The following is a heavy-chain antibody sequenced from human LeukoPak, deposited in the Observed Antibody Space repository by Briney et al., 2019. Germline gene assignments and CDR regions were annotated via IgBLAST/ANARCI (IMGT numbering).Heavy chain of an antibody. CDR1: GFTFSKYW. D-gene: IGHD6-19*01. Sequence: PGGSLILSCAAPGFTFSKYWMLSVRQAPGKGLESVSRINTDGTVTTYADSVKGRFTVSRDNADNTMFLQMNSVRDEDTAVYYCAAKQWLAPPPDSWGQGTPVTVSS. J-gene: IGHJ4*02. CDR3: AAKQWLAPPPDS. CDR2: INTDGTVT. V-gene: IGHV3-74*01.